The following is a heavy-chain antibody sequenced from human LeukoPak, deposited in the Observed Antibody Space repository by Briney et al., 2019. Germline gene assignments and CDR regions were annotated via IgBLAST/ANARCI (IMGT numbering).Heavy chain of an antibody. CDR1: GFTFSSYW. D-gene: IGHD3-16*02. J-gene: IGHJ4*02. CDR3: ARWGVWGSYRPIDY. V-gene: IGHV3-74*01. CDR2: INNDGSST. Sequence: GGSLRLSCAASGFTFSSYWMHWVRQAPGKGLVLVSRINNDGSSTSYADSVKGRFTISRDNAKNTLYLQMNSLRAEDTAVYYCARWGVWGSYRPIDYWGQGSLVTVSS.